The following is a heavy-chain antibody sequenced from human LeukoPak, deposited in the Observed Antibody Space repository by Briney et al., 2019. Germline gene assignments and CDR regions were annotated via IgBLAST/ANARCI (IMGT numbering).Heavy chain of an antibody. CDR3: ARDGNSDWDFDY. Sequence: GGSLRLSCVASGFTFSSYWMSWVRQAPGKGLEWVANIKQDGSEKYYVDSVKGRFTISRDNAKSSLYLQMNSLRAEDTAVYYCARDGNSDWDFDYWGQGTLVTVSS. J-gene: IGHJ4*02. V-gene: IGHV3-7*05. D-gene: IGHD6-19*01. CDR1: GFTFSSYW. CDR2: IKQDGSEK.